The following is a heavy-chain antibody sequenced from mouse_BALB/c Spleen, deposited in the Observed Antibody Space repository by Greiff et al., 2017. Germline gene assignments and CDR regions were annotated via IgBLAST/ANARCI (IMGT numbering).Heavy chain of an antibody. CDR2: ISYDGSN. Sequence: EVQLQESGPGLVKPSQSLSLTCSVTGYSITSGYYWNWIRQFPGNKLEWMGYISYDGSNNYNPSLKNRISITRDTSKNQFFLKLNSVTTEDTATYYCARDPHYYGSSYVAMDYWGQGTSVTVSS. D-gene: IGHD1-1*01. V-gene: IGHV3-6*02. CDR1: GYSITSGYY. CDR3: ARDPHYYGSSYVAMDY. J-gene: IGHJ4*01.